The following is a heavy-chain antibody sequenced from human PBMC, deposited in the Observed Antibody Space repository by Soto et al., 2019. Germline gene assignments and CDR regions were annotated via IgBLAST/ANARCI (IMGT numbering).Heavy chain of an antibody. CDR3: ATKLPGRGVWDWFFDS. D-gene: IGHD3-16*01. CDR1: GFTVSSNY. V-gene: IGHV3-53*01. CDR2: IYTGDNT. Sequence: EVQLVESGGGLIQPGGSLTLSCAASGFTVSSNYMSWVRQAPGKGLECVSIIYTGDNTHYADSVKGRFTISRDSSKNTLYLQMNSLRAEDAALYYCATKLPGRGVWDWFFDSWGRGTLVTVSS. J-gene: IGHJ2*01.